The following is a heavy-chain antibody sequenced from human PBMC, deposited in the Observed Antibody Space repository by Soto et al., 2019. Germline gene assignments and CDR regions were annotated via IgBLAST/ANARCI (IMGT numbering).Heavy chain of an antibody. D-gene: IGHD2-2*02. J-gene: IGHJ6*02. CDR3: ARVNLYCSSTSCYRPTYSYYYGKDV. Sequence: ASVKVSCKASGYTFTSYGISWVRQAPGQGLEWMGWISAYNGNTNYAQKLQGRVTMTTDTSTSTAYMELRSLRSDDTAVYYCARVNLYCSSTSCYRPTYSYYYGKDVWRGGNTV. CDR1: GYTFTSYG. CDR2: ISAYNGNT. V-gene: IGHV1-18*04.